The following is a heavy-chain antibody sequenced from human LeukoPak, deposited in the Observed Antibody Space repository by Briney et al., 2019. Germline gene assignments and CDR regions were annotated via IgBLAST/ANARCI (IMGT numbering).Heavy chain of an antibody. Sequence: KPSETLSLTCTVSGGSISSYYWSWIRQPPGKGLEWIGYIYYSGSTNYNPSLKSRVTISVDTSKNQFSLKLSSVTAADTAVYYCARGWRFGELLYYNWFDPWGQGTLVTVSS. CDR3: ARGWRFGELLYYNWFDP. J-gene: IGHJ5*02. CDR2: IYYSGST. D-gene: IGHD3-10*01. CDR1: GGSISSYY. V-gene: IGHV4-59*01.